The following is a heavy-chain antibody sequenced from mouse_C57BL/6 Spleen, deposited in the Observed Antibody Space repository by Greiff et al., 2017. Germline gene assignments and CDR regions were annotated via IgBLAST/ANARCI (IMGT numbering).Heavy chain of an antibody. CDR1: GFSLTSYG. Sequence: QVQLKESGPGLVAPSQSLSITCTVSGFSLTSYGVHWVRQPPGKGLEWLVVIWSDGSTTNNSALKSRLSISKDNSKSQVFLKMNSLQTDDTAMYYCARHEILFYYAMDYWGQGTSVTVSS. CDR2: IWSDGST. V-gene: IGHV2-6-1*01. CDR3: ARHEILFYYAMDY. J-gene: IGHJ4*01.